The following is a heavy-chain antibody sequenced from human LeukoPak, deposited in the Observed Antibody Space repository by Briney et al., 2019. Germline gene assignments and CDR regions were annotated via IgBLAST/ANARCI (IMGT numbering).Heavy chain of an antibody. CDR2: IYYSGST. CDR3: ARKAAAGTYYYYYMDV. J-gene: IGHJ6*03. V-gene: IGHV4-59*01. D-gene: IGHD6-13*01. Sequence: PSETLSLTCTVSGGSISNYYWSWIRQPPGKGLEWIGYIYYSGSTNYNPSLKSRVTISVDTSKNQFSLKLSSVTAADTAVYYCARKAAAGTYYYYYMDVWGKGTTVTVSS. CDR1: GGSISNYY.